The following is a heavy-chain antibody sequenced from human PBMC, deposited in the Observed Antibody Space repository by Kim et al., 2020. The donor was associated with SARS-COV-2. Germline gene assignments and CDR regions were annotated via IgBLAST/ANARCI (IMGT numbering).Heavy chain of an antibody. CDR1: GDSVSSNSAA. Sequence: SQTLSLTCAISGDSVSSNSAAWNWIRQSPSRGLEWLGRTYYRSKWYNDYAVSVKSRITINPDTSKNQFSLQLNSVTPEDTAVYYCARAPLPLTYYDFWSGYSNWFDPWGQGTLVTVSS. CDR2: TYYRSKWYN. V-gene: IGHV6-1*01. CDR3: ARAPLPLTYYDFWSGYSNWFDP. J-gene: IGHJ5*02. D-gene: IGHD3-3*01.